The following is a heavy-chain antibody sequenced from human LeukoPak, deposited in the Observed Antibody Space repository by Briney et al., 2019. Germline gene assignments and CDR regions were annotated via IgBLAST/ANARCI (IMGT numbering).Heavy chain of an antibody. V-gene: IGHV3-23*01. J-gene: IGHJ1*01. CDR3: TKDRYCRGGSCYPAYLQH. Sequence: GGSLRLSCAASGFTFSSYAMSWVRQAPGKGLEWVSGISGSGGSTNYADSVKGRFTISRDNSKNTPYLQMNSLRAEDTAVYYCTKDRYCRGGSCYPAYLQHWGQGTLVTVSS. CDR2: ISGSGGST. D-gene: IGHD2-15*01. CDR1: GFTFSSYA.